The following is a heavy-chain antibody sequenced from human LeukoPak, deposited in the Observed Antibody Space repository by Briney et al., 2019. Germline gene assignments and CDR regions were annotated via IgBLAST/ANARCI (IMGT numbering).Heavy chain of an antibody. CDR1: GFIFSNYG. CDR2: ISYDGNNT. J-gene: IGHJ4*02. Sequence: QSGRSLRLSCTASGFIFSNYGMHWVRQAPGKGLEWVAVISYDGNNTYYADSVKGRFTISRDNSKNTLYLQMNSLRAEDTAVYYCASCKDGYNYFGYWGQGTWSPSPQ. CDR3: ASCKDGYNYFGY. V-gene: IGHV3-30*03. D-gene: IGHD5-24*01.